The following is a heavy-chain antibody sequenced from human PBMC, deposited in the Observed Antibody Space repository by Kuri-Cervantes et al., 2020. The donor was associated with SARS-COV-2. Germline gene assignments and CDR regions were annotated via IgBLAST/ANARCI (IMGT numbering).Heavy chain of an antibody. V-gene: IGHV4-34*01. D-gene: IGHD3-16*01. CDR3: AGSPGGVFDC. J-gene: IGHJ4*02. Sequence: ETLSLTCAVYGGSFSAYYWSWIRQPPGKGLEWIGEINHSGSTNYNPSLKSRVTISVDTSKHQLSLKLSSVTAADTAVYYCAGSPGGVFDCWGQGTLVTVSS. CDR1: GGSFSAYY. CDR2: INHSGST.